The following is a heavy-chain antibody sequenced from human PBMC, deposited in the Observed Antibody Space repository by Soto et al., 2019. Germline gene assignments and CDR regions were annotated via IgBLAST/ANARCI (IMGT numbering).Heavy chain of an antibody. D-gene: IGHD4-17*01. CDR3: KTVFEY. Sequence: EVQLVQSGGGSVQPGGSLRLSCAASGFTFTNYWMHWVRQVPGKGLVWVSRIDGVGAGTSYSDSVRGRFTISRDNAENRLYMQMNSLGAEDRAVYYCKTVFEYWGQGTLVTVSS. CDR2: IDGVGAGT. V-gene: IGHV3-74*01. J-gene: IGHJ4*02. CDR1: GFTFTNYW.